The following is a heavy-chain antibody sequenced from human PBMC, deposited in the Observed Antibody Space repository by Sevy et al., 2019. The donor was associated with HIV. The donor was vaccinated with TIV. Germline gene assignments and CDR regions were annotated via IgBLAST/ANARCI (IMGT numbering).Heavy chain of an antibody. D-gene: IGHD1-26*01. CDR3: ASSSGSKVLDY. V-gene: IGHV3-21*01. CDR1: GFTFSSYS. J-gene: IGHJ4*02. Sequence: GGSLRLSCAASGFTFSSYSMNWVRQAPGKGLGWVSSISSSSSYIYYADSVKGRFTISRDNAKNSLYLQMNSLRAEDTAVYYCASSSGSKVLDYWGQGTLVTVSS. CDR2: ISSSSSYI.